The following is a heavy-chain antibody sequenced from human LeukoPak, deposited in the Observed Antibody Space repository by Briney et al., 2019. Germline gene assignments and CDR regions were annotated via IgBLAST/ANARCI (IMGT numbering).Heavy chain of an antibody. CDR1: GGTFSSYA. CDR3: ARGYVDTAMADY. V-gene: IGHV1-69*13. Sequence: ASVKVSCKASGGTFSSYAISWVRQAPGQGLEWMGGIIPIFGTANCAQKFQGRVTITADESTSTAYMELSSLRSEDTAVYYCARGYVDTAMADYWGQGTLVTVSS. CDR2: IIPIFGTA. D-gene: IGHD5-18*01. J-gene: IGHJ4*02.